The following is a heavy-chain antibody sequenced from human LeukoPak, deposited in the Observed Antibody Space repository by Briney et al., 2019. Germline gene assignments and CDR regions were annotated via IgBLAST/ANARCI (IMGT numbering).Heavy chain of an antibody. J-gene: IGHJ4*02. CDR3: ARGDSYGSGTNPMDY. CDR2: ISSSSSYI. V-gene: IGHV3-21*01. D-gene: IGHD3-10*01. CDR1: GFTFSSYS. Sequence: PGGSLRLSCAASGFTFSSYSMNWVRQAPGKGLEWVSSISSSSSYIYYADSVKGRFTISRDNAKNSLYLQMNSLRAEDTAVYYCARGDSYGSGTNPMDYWGQGTLVTVSS.